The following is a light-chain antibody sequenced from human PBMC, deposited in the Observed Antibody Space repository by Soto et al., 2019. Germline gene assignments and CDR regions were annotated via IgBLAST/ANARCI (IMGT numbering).Light chain of an antibody. J-gene: IGKJ3*01. CDR1: QSVSSSY. CDR2: GAS. CDR3: QPYGRSPLFT. V-gene: IGKV3-20*01. Sequence: EIVLTQSPGTLSLSPGERATLSCRASQSVSSSYLAWYQQKPGQAPRLLIYGASARATGIPDRFSGSGSGTAFTLSISRLEPDDFAVYYCQPYGRSPLFTFGPGTKVDIK.